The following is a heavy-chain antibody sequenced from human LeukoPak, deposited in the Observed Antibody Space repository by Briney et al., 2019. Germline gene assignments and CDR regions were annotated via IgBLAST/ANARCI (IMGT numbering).Heavy chain of an antibody. CDR3: TREQSITVAGTDY. CDR2: INPSGGGT. J-gene: IGHJ4*02. D-gene: IGHD6-19*01. V-gene: IGHV1-2*02. Sequence: GASVKVSCKASGYTLTSYYLHWVRQAPGQGLEWMAIINPSGGGTNYAQKFQGRVTMTRDTSISTADMALSRLTPDDTAIYYCTREQSITVAGTDYWGQGTLVTVSS. CDR1: GYTLTSYY.